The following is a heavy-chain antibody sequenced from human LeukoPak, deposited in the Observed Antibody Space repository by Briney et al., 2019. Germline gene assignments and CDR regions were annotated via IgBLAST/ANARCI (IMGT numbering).Heavy chain of an antibody. V-gene: IGHV4-59*01. Sequence: SETLSLTCTVSGGSISSYYWSWIRQPPGKGLEWIGYIFYTGSTNYKPSLKSRVTISVDTSKNQFSLKLSSVTAADTAVYYCARASGYSVWGQGTMVTVSS. CDR1: GGSISSYY. CDR3: ARASGYSV. J-gene: IGHJ3*01. D-gene: IGHD3-22*01. CDR2: IFYTGST.